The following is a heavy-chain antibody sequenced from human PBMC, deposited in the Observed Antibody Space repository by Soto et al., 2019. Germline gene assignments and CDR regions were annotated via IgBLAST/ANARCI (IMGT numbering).Heavy chain of an antibody. V-gene: IGHV3-74*01. CDR1: GLTFGSYW. J-gene: IGHJ6*02. CDR2: IDSDGSST. Sequence: GSLRLSCAPSGLTFGSYWMNWVRQAPGKELVWVSRIDSDGSSTTYADSVKGRFTTSRDNTKNTLYLQMSSLRVEDTAVYYCARGRPYGMDVWARGTTVPVSS. CDR3: ARGRPYGMDV.